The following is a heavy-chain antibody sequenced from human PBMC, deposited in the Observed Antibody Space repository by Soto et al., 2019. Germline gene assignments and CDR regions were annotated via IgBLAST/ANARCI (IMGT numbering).Heavy chain of an antibody. CDR1: GFTFSSYG. J-gene: IGHJ4*02. CDR3: VQFSGSYSYFDY. Sequence: GGSLRLSCAASGFTFSSYGMHWVRQAPGKGLEWVAVISYDGSNKYYADSVKGRFTISRDNSKNTLYLQMNSLRAEDTAVYYCVQFSGSYSYFDYWGQGTLVTVSS. CDR2: ISYDGSNK. D-gene: IGHD1-26*01. V-gene: IGHV3-30*03.